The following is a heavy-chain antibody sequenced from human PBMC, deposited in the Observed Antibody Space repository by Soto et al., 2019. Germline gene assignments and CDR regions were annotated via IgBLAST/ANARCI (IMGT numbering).Heavy chain of an antibody. CDR1: GGTFSSYA. Sequence: GASVKVSCKASGGTFSSYAISWVRQAPGQGLEWMGRIIPILGIANYAQKFQGRVTITADKSTSTAYMELSSLRSEDTAVYYCARDLDSSWNYYYCYMDVCGKGTTVSVSS. CDR2: IIPILGIA. D-gene: IGHD6-13*01. CDR3: ARDLDSSWNYYYCYMDV. V-gene: IGHV1-69*04. J-gene: IGHJ6*03.